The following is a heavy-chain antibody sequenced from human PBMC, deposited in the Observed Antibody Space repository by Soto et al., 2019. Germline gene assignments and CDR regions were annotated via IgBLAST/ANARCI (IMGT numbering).Heavy chain of an antibody. CDR1: GFTFSGSA. CDR2: IRSKANSYAT. V-gene: IGHV3-73*01. D-gene: IGHD2-15*01. J-gene: IGHJ6*02. CDR3: IRLGYGVRNTYYYYYGLDV. Sequence: PGGSLRLSCAASGFTFSGSAMHWVRQASGKGLEWVGRIRSKANSYATAYAASVKGRFTISRDDSKNTAYLQMNSLKTEDTAVYYCIRLGYGVRNTYYYYYGLDVWGQGTTVTVSS.